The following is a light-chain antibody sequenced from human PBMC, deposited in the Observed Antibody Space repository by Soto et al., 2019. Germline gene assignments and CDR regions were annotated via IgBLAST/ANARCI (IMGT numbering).Light chain of an antibody. J-gene: IGLJ1*01. V-gene: IGLV4-60*03. CDR1: SGHRDYS. CDR2: VEGGGTY. Sequence: QLVLTQSSSASASLGSSVKLTCTLSSGHRDYSIAWHQQQPGKAPRYLMKVEGGGTYNKGSGVPDRFSASSSGADRHLTISSLQSEDEAEYIYETWDSYTHVFGTGTKVTVL. CDR3: ETWDSYTHV.